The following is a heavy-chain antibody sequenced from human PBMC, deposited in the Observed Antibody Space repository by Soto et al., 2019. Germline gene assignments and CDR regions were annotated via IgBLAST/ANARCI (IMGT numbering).Heavy chain of an antibody. D-gene: IGHD2-2*02. CDR3: AREGGGCSSTSCYSMFAFDI. CDR1: GLTFSSYW. CDR2: IKQDGSEK. J-gene: IGHJ3*02. Sequence: EVQLVESGGGLVQPGGPLSLSCAASGLTFSSYWRSWVRQAPGKGLEWVANIKQDGSEKYYVYSVKARFTISRDNAKNSLYLQMNSLRAEDTAVYYCAREGGGCSSTSCYSMFAFDIWGQGTMVTVSS. V-gene: IGHV3-7*01.